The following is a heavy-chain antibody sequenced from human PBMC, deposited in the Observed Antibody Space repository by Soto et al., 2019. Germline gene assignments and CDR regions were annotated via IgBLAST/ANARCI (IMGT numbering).Heavy chain of an antibody. Sequence: EVQLVESGGGLVQPGGSLRLSCAASGIIFTNYWMHWVRQAPGKGLVWVSRIDNDGSGTSYADPVKGRFTISRDNAKNTVYLQMNSLRAKETAVYYCTTVLAYWGQGPLVPVSS. CDR1: GIIFTNYW. V-gene: IGHV3-74*01. J-gene: IGHJ4*02. D-gene: IGHD6-6*01. CDR2: IDNDGSGT. CDR3: TTVLAY.